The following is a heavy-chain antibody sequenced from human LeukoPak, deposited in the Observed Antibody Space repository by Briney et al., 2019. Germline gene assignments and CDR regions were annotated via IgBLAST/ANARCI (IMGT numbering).Heavy chain of an antibody. Sequence: GGSLRLSCAASGFTFSSYGMHWVRQAPGKGLEWVAVISYDGSNKYYADSVKGRSTISRDNSKNTLYLQMNSLRAEDTAVYYCARGSDSRPFDYWGQGTLVTVSS. CDR2: ISYDGSNK. V-gene: IGHV3-30*03. J-gene: IGHJ4*02. D-gene: IGHD3-22*01. CDR3: ARGSDSRPFDY. CDR1: GFTFSSYG.